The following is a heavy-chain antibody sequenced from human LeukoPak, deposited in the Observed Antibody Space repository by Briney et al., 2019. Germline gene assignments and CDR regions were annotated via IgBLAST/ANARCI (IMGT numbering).Heavy chain of an antibody. Sequence: GGSLRLSCAASGFTFSDYYMSWIRQAPGKGLEWVSYISSSSYTNYADSVKGRFTISRDNAKNSLYLQMNSLRAEDTAVYYCARPGYSEVWFDPWGQGTLVTVSS. D-gene: IGHD5-18*01. CDR3: ARPGYSEVWFDP. CDR1: GFTFSDYY. J-gene: IGHJ5*02. CDR2: ISSSSYT. V-gene: IGHV3-11*03.